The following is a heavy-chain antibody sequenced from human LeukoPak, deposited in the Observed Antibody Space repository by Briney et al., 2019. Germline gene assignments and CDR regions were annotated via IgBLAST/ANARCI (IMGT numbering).Heavy chain of an antibody. V-gene: IGHV3-23*01. CDR3: AKGSYYDSSGSFYFDY. D-gene: IGHD3-22*01. CDR2: ISGSGDNT. J-gene: IGHJ4*02. Sequence: GGSLRLSCAASGFTFSSYAMSWVRQAPGKGLEWVSGISGSGDNTYYADSVKGRFTISRDNSKNTLYVQVNSLGTEDTAAYYCAKGSYYDSSGSFYFDYWAREPWSPSPQ. CDR1: GFTFSSYA.